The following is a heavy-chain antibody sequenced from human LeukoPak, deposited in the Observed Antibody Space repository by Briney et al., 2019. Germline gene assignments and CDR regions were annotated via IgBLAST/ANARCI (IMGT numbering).Heavy chain of an antibody. CDR1: GGSISSRSHY. D-gene: IGHD3-10*01. CDR2: SYYSGST. CDR3: ARGPRFGELLWHWFDP. J-gene: IGHJ5*02. Sequence: SETLSLTCTVSGGSISSRSHYWGWIRQPPGKGLEWIVSSYYSGSTYDNPALKSRVTMSVDTSKNQFSLKLRSVTAADTAVYYWARGPRFGELLWHWFDPWGQGTLVTVSS. V-gene: IGHV4-39*07.